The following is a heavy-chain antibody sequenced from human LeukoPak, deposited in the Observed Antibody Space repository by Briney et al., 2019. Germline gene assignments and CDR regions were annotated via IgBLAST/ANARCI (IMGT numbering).Heavy chain of an antibody. CDR3: ARGSSFDGYCSAGACDAGYYDS. D-gene: IGHD2-15*01. V-gene: IGHV4-34*01. CDR1: GESFSAYF. J-gene: IGHJ4*02. Sequence: PSETLSLTCAVYGESFSAYFWNWIREAPGKPLEYIGEINHRGNSHYNPSLETPVPLSVDTFKNQYSQKLTSVTAADTAVYFCARGSSFDGYCSAGACDAGYYDSWGQGTPVSVSS. CDR2: INHRGNS.